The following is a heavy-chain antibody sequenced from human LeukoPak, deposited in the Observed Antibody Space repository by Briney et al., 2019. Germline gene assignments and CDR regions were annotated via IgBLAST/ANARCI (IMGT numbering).Heavy chain of an antibody. CDR2: INSDGSYT. Sequence: GGSLRLSCAASEFIFSDYWMHWVRQAPGKGLVWVSRINSDGSYTSYADSVKGRFTISRDNAKNTLYLQMNSLRAEDTAIYYCARVQVLGTYDWFDPWGQGTLVTVSS. CDR3: ARVQVLGTYDWFDP. V-gene: IGHV3-74*01. J-gene: IGHJ5*02. CDR1: EFIFSDYW. D-gene: IGHD4/OR15-4a*01.